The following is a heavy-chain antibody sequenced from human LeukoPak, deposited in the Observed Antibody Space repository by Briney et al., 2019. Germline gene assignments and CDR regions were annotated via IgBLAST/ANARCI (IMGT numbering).Heavy chain of an antibody. CDR2: ISSSSSYI. Sequence: GGSLRLSCAASGFTFSSYSMNWVRQAPGKGLEWVSSISSSSSYIYYADSVKGRFTISRDNAKNSLYLQMNSLRAGDTAVYYCARGSGAHCSGGSCYGGLGYFDYWGQGTLVTVSS. CDR1: GFTFSSYS. CDR3: ARGSGAHCSGGSCYGGLGYFDY. J-gene: IGHJ4*02. V-gene: IGHV3-21*01. D-gene: IGHD2-15*01.